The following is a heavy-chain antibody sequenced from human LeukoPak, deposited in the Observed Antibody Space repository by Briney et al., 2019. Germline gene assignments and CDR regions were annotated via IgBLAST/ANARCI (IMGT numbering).Heavy chain of an antibody. CDR2: IYYSGST. CDR3: ARDRGSWPSSSDAFDI. Sequence: PSETLSLTCTVSGGSISSSSYYWGWIRQPPGKGLEWIGSIYYSGSTYYNPSLKSRVTISVDTSKNQFSLKLSPVTAADTAVYYCARDRGSWPSSSDAFDIWGQGTMVNVAS. V-gene: IGHV4-39*07. J-gene: IGHJ3*02. D-gene: IGHD6-13*01. CDR1: GGSISSSSYY.